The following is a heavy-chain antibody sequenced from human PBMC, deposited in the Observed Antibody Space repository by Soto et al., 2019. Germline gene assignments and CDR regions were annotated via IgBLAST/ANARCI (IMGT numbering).Heavy chain of an antibody. D-gene: IGHD6-13*01. CDR1: GGSISGYY. J-gene: IGHJ4*02. CDR2: VYRTGST. Sequence: SETLSLTCTVSGGSISGYYWGWIRQPPGKGLEWIGEVYRTGSTNYNPSLESRLTISVDKSKNQFSLKLTSVTAADTAVYYCARARATIAAAAIFDCWGQGTLVTVS. V-gene: IGHV4-34*01. CDR3: ARARATIAAAAIFDC.